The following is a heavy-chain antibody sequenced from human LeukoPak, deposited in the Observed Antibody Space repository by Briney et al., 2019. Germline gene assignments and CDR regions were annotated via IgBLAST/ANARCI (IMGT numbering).Heavy chain of an antibody. J-gene: IGHJ4*02. V-gene: IGHV3-23*01. D-gene: IGHD3-10*01. CDR3: AKWGGGSVRGVIPFDY. CDR1: GFTFRSYA. CDR2: ISGSGGST. Sequence: GGSLRLSCAASGFTFRSYAMSWVPQAPGKGREWVSAISGSGGSTYYADSVKGRFTISRDNSKTTLYLQMNSLRAEDTAVYYCAKWGGGSVRGVIPFDYWGQGTLVTVSS.